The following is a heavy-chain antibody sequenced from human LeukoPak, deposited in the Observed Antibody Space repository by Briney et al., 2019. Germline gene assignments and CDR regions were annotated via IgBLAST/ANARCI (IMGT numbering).Heavy chain of an antibody. J-gene: IGHJ4*02. D-gene: IGHD3-22*01. CDR2: IIPIFGTG. CDR1: GGTFSTSA. CDR3: ARGLGDSSGYYFSDN. V-gene: IGHV1-69*13. Sequence: SVKVSCKTSGGTFSTSAISWVRRAPGQGLEWMAGIIPIFGTGNYAQKFQSRVTITADEFTSTAYMELSSLTSEDTAVYYCARGLGDSSGYYFSDNWGQGTLVTVSS.